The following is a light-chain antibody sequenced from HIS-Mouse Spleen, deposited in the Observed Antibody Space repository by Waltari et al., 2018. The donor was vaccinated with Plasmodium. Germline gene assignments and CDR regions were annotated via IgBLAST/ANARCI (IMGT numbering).Light chain of an antibody. J-gene: IGKJ2*01. CDR2: KAS. Sequence: DIQMTQSPSTLSASVGDRVTIPCRATQSISSWLAWYQPRPGKAPKLLSYKASSLESGVPSRCSGSGSGTEFTLTISSLQPDDFATYYCQQYNSYSYTFGQGTKLEIK. CDR1: QSISSW. V-gene: IGKV1-5*03. CDR3: QQYNSYSYT.